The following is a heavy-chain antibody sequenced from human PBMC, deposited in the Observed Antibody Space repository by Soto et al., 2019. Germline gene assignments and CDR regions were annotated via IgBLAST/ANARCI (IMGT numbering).Heavy chain of an antibody. CDR2: IYYSGST. Sequence: PSETLSLICTVSGGSISSGGYYWSWIRQHPGKGLEWIGYIYYSGSTYYNPSLKSRVTISVDTSKNQFSLKLSSVTAADTAVYYCARDQGKGDGYNYHYYYYGMDVWGQGTTVTVSS. V-gene: IGHV4-31*03. CDR3: ARDQGKGDGYNYHYYYYGMDV. D-gene: IGHD5-12*01. CDR1: GGSISSGGYY. J-gene: IGHJ6*02.